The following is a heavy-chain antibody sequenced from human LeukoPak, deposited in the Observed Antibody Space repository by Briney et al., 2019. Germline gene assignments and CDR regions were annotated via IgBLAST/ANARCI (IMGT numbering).Heavy chain of an antibody. D-gene: IGHD6-6*01. Sequence: GGSLRLSCTASGFTLSDYWMTWVRQAPGKGPEWVANIKQDGSQRYYVDSVRGRFTISRDNAKNSLFLQMNGLRAEDTAVYYCARRGGSSSRRSPIDYWGQGTLVTVSS. V-gene: IGHV3-7*01. J-gene: IGHJ4*02. CDR2: IKQDGSQR. CDR3: ARRGGSSSRRSPIDY. CDR1: GFTLSDYW.